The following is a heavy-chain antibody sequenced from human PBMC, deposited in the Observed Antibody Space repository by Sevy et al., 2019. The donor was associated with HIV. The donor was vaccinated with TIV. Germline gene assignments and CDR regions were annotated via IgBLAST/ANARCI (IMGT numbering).Heavy chain of an antibody. D-gene: IGHD3-10*01. V-gene: IGHV1-69*13. J-gene: IGHJ4*02. CDR1: GGTFSSYA. CDR3: ARDRGFYYGSGTYFPNFDY. Sequence: ASVKVSCKASGGTFSSYAISWVRQAPGQGLEWMGGIIPIFGTANYAQKFQGRVTITADESTSTAYMELSSLRSEDTAVYYFARDRGFYYGSGTYFPNFDYWGQGTLVTVSS. CDR2: IIPIFGTA.